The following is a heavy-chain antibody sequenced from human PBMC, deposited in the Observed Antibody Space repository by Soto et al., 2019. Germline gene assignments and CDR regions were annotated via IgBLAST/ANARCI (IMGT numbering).Heavy chain of an antibody. Sequence: QVQRVQSGAEVKKPGSSVKVSCKASGGTFSSYAISWVRQAPGQGLEWMGGIIPILGTANYAQKFQGRVTITADESTSTAYMELSSLRSEDTAVYYCASYRNYEYFDYWGQGNLVTVSS. V-gene: IGHV1-69*01. J-gene: IGHJ4*02. CDR3: ASYRNYEYFDY. CDR1: GGTFSSYA. CDR2: IIPILGTA. D-gene: IGHD4-4*01.